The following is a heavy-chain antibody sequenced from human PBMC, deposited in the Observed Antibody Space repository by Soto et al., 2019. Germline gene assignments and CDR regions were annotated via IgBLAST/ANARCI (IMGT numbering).Heavy chain of an antibody. CDR1: GLTFSNYA. D-gene: IGHD6-13*01. CDR2: ITGSGANS. V-gene: IGHV3-23*01. J-gene: IGHJ3*02. CDR3: ATCSAGTCYRTAFDI. Sequence: QPGGSLRLSCAATGLTFSNYAMSWVRQVPGKGLEWVSGITGSGANSYYPDSVRGRFTISRDNSKGTLYLQMNSLRAEDTAEYYSATCSAGTCYRTAFDIWGQGTMVTVSS.